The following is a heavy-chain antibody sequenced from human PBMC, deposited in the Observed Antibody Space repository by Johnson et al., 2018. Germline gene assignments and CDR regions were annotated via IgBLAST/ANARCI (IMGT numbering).Heavy chain of an antibody. D-gene: IGHD3-10*01. CDR3: ARDPMVRGVPTGGV. V-gene: IGHV3-21*01. Sequence: VQLVQSGGGLVKPGGSLRLSCAASGFTFSSYSMNWVRQAPGKGLEWVSSISSSSSYIYYADSVKGRFTISRDNAKNSLYLQMNSLRAEDTAVYYCARDPMVRGVPTGGVWGQGTTVTVSS. CDR1: GFTFSSYS. J-gene: IGHJ6*02. CDR2: ISSSSSYI.